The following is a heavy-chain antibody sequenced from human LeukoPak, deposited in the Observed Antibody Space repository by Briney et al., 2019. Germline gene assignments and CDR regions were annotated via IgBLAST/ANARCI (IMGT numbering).Heavy chain of an antibody. D-gene: IGHD3-16*01. CDR1: GFTFSSYA. V-gene: IGHV3-30*04. J-gene: IGHJ4*02. CDR3: ARDQPGGGLDY. Sequence: GGSLRLSCAAPGFTFSSYAMDTVRQAPGKGLGWVTFLSYDGEDEQYVDSLRGRFISSKDNSKKTLYLQMNNLRPENTAIYYCARDQPGGGLDYWGQGVLVAVSS. CDR2: LSYDGEDE.